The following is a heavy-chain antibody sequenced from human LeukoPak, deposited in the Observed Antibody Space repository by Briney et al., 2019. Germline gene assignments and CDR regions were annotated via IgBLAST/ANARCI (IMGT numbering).Heavy chain of an antibody. V-gene: IGHV4-59*01. D-gene: IGHD6-25*01. CDR1: GDSISSYY. CDR2: IHYTGST. J-gene: IGHJ1*01. CDR3: ARSRGNLYFQH. Sequence: SATLSLTCTVSGDSISSYYWSWIRHSPETGLEWIGYIHYTGSTYYNPSLRSRVTISVDTSKNQFSLRLISVTAADTAMYYCARSRGNLYFQHWGQGTLVTVSS.